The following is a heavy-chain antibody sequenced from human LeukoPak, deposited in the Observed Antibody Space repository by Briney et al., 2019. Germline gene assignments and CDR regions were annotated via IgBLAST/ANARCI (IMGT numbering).Heavy chain of an antibody. CDR1: GFSFSTYG. Sequence: GGSLRLSCVGSGFSFSTYGMTWVRQAPGKGLEWVSSISRSGSTKYYADSVKGRFTISRDNAKNSLFLQMNSLRAEDTAVYYCARVLRYCSGGNCYSGGLGYMDVWGKGTTVTISS. J-gene: IGHJ6*03. D-gene: IGHD2-15*01. CDR2: ISRSGSTK. CDR3: ARVLRYCSGGNCYSGGLGYMDV. V-gene: IGHV3-48*04.